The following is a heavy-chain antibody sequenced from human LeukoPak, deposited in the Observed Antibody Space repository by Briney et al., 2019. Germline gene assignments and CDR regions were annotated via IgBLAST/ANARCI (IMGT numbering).Heavy chain of an antibody. D-gene: IGHD6-19*01. V-gene: IGHV1-18*01. Sequence: ASVKVSCKASGYTFSSYGISWMRQAPGQGLEWMGWINANNGNTNYAQRLQGRVTMTTDTSTSTAYMELSSLTSDDTAVYYCARRCGSGWCHFDYWGQGTLVTVSS. J-gene: IGHJ4*02. CDR2: INANNGNT. CDR1: GYTFSSYG. CDR3: ARRCGSGWCHFDY.